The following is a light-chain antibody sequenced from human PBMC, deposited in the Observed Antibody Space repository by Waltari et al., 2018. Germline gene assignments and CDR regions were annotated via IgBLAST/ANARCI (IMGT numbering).Light chain of an antibody. CDR2: NAK. CDR3: QQGNNYPFT. J-gene: IGKJ3*01. CDR1: QGISSS. V-gene: IGKV1D-13*01. Sequence: IQMSQSPSSLSASVGDRVTITCRASQGISSSLNWYQQKPGKAPKLLIYNAKSLEVGVPSSFSGSGSGTEFTLTISSLQPEDFASYYCQQGNNYPFTFGPGTKLDIK.